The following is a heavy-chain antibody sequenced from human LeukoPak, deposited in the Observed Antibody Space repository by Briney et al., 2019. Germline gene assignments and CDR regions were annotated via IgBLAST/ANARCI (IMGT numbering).Heavy chain of an antibody. CDR3: ARAGVRFGEPFDP. D-gene: IGHD3-10*01. J-gene: IGHJ5*02. CDR1: GYTFTCYY. Sequence: ASVKVSCKASGYTFTCYYMHWVRRAPGQGLEWMGWINPNSGGTNYAQKFQGWVTMTRDTSISTAYMELSRLRSDDTAVYYCARAGVRFGEPFDPWGQGTLVTVSS. CDR2: INPNSGGT. V-gene: IGHV1-2*04.